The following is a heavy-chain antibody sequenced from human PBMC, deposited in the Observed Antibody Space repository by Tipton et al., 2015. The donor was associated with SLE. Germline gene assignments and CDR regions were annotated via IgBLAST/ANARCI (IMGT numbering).Heavy chain of an antibody. Sequence: TLSLTCTVSGGPISSSSYYWGWIRQPPGKGLEWIGSIYYSGSTYYNPSLKSRVTISVDTSKNQFSLKLSSVTAADTAVYYCARGSIAAPHWYFDLWGRGTLVTVSS. V-gene: IGHV4-39*01. CDR1: GGPISSSSYY. J-gene: IGHJ2*01. CDR3: ARGSIAAPHWYFDL. D-gene: IGHD6-6*01. CDR2: IYYSGST.